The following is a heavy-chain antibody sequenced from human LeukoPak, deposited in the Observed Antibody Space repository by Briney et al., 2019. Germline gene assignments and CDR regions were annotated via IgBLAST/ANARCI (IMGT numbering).Heavy chain of an antibody. CDR3: ASVGSRGLL. J-gene: IGHJ4*02. V-gene: IGHV3-23*03. CDR2: IYTGGNT. CDR1: GFTFSSYA. D-gene: IGHD3-10*01. Sequence: GGSLRLSCAASGFTFSSYAMSWVRQAPGKGLEWVSVIYTGGNTYYADSVKGRFTISRDNSKNTLYLQMNSLRAEDTAVYYCASVGSRGLLWGQGALVTVSS.